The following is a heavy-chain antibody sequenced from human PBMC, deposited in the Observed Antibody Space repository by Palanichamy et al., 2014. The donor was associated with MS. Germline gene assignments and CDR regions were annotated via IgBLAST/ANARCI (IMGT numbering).Heavy chain of an antibody. CDR2: ISTDGSNT. CDR1: GFSFGSYW. J-gene: IGHJ3*02. CDR3: ARDYNRNAGSAAFDI. Sequence: EVQLVESGGGLVQPGGSLRLSCAASGFSFGSYWMHWVRQAPGKGLVWVSRISTDGSNTNYADSVKGRFTISRDNAKNTLYLQMNSLRAEDTAVYYCARDYNRNAGSAAFDIWGQGTMVTVSS. V-gene: IGHV3-74*01. D-gene: IGHD1-14*01.